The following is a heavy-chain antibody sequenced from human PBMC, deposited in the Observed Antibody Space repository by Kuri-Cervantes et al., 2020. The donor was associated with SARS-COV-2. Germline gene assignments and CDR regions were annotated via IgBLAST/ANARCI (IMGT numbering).Heavy chain of an antibody. V-gene: IGHV1-69*06. CDR2: IIPIFGTA. CDR1: AVTFSSYA. Sequence: SSVKLSCQAYAVTFSSYAICWVRKATGQGLEWMGGIIPIFGTANYAQKFHGRVTITADNSTSTAYMELSSQRSEDTAVYYSAGDSADQCVVSRYYSYGLDFWGQGTTVTVSS. CDR3: AGDSADQCVVSRYYSYGLDF. J-gene: IGHJ6*02. D-gene: IGHD2-2*01.